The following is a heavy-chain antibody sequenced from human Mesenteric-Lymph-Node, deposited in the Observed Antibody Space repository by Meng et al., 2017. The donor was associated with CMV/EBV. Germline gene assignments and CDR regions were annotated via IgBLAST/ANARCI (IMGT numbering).Heavy chain of an antibody. CDR3: ARGVPGIASGDDAFDI. Sequence: SVKVSCKASGGSFSGYAIDWVRQAPGQGPQWMGHLIPFFGSAKYAPKFQGRVTITTDESTTTAYMELSSLTSEDTALYYCARGVPGIASGDDAFDIWGQGTMVTVSS. V-gene: IGHV1-69*05. CDR1: GGSFSGYA. D-gene: IGHD6-13*01. J-gene: IGHJ3*02. CDR2: LIPFFGSA.